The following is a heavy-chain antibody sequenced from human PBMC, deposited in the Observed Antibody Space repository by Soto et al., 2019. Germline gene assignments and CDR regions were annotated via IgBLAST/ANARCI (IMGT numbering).Heavy chain of an antibody. Sequence: PXESLRLSCTPSGFIFSDYSMNWVRQAPGKGLEWISYITTTSSTMYYADSVKGRFTISRDNAKNSLYLQMNSLRDEDTAVYYCARDSSGRQYYGMDVWGQGTTVTVSS. CDR1: GFIFSDYS. V-gene: IGHV3-48*02. J-gene: IGHJ6*02. D-gene: IGHD3-22*01. CDR2: ITTTSSTM. CDR3: ARDSSGRQYYGMDV.